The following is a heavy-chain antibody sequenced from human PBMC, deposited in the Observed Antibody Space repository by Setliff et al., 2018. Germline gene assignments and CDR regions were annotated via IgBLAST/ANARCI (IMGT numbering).Heavy chain of an antibody. Sequence: PGESLKISCKGSGYSFSSYWIGWVRQMPGKGLEWMGIIYPGDSHTRYSPSFQGQVTISADQSILTAFLQWTYLKASDSAMYYCARLGRNNSAPPGDYWGQGTLVTVSS. V-gene: IGHV5-51*01. CDR3: ARLGRNNSAPPGDY. J-gene: IGHJ4*02. CDR2: IYPGDSHT. D-gene: IGHD6-25*01. CDR1: GYSFSSYW.